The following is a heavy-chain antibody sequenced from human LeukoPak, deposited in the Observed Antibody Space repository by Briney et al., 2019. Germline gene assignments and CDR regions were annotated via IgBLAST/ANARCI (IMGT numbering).Heavy chain of an antibody. CDR3: ARADSSGYYLNSDAFDI. V-gene: IGHV3-53*01. CDR1: GFTVSSNY. D-gene: IGHD3-22*01. CDR2: IYSGGST. Sequence: GGSLRLSCAASGFTVSSNYMSWVRQAPGKGLEWVSVIYSGGSTYYADSVKGRFTISRDNSKNTLYLQMNSPRAEDTAVYYCARADSSGYYLNSDAFDIWGQGTMVTVSS. J-gene: IGHJ3*02.